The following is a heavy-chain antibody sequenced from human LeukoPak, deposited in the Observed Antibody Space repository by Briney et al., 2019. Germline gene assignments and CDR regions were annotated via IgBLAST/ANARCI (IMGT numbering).Heavy chain of an antibody. CDR2: IIPILGIA. CDR3: ARVEGYCSGGSSYAGLVWFDP. J-gene: IGHJ5*02. Sequence: VASVKVSCKASGGTFSSYAISWVRQAPGQGLEWMGRIIPILGIANYAQKFQGKVTITADKSTSTAYMELSSLRSEDTAVYYCARVEGYCSGGSSYAGLVWFDPWGQGTRVTVSS. V-gene: IGHV1-69*04. D-gene: IGHD2-15*01. CDR1: GGTFSSYA.